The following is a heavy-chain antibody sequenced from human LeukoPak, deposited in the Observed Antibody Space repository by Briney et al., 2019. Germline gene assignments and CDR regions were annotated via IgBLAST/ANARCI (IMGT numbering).Heavy chain of an antibody. CDR2: ISYDGNNK. V-gene: IGHV3-30*18. D-gene: IGHD3-9*01. J-gene: IGHJ3*02. CDR1: GFTFSSYV. Sequence: PGGSLRLSCAASGFTFSSYVMHWVRQAPGKGLEWMAVISYDGNNKYYADSVKGRFTISRDNSKNTLYLQIDSLRAEDTAVYYCAKDRLGTLDAFDIWGQGIMVTVSS. CDR3: AKDRLGTLDAFDI.